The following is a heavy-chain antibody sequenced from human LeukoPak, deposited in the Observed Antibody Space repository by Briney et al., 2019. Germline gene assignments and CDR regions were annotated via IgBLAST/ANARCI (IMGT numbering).Heavy chain of an antibody. CDR2: ISRSGSTK. V-gene: IGHV3-11*04. CDR1: GFTFSDYN. J-gene: IGHJ4*02. D-gene: IGHD3-16*02. CDR3: ARGGYDYVWGSYRFSVPYYFDY. Sequence: GGSLRLSCAAFGFTFSDYNMRWIRQAPGKGLEWVSSISRSGSTKYYADSVKGRFTISRDNAKNSLYLQMNSLRAEDTAVYYCARGGYDYVWGSYRFSVPYYFDYWGQGTLVTVSS.